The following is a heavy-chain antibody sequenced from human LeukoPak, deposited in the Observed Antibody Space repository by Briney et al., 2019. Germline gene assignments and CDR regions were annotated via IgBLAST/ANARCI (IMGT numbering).Heavy chain of an antibody. CDR1: GSSLSTPGMR. CDR2: IGWDDDK. Sequence: SGPALVKPTQTLTLTCSFSGSSLSTPGMRVSWIRQPPGKALEWLARIGWDDDKFYRTSLRTRLTISKDISKDQVVLTMTHMDPVDAGSYYCARVAYSGSYWTSFDYWGKGTLVIVSS. D-gene: IGHD1-26*01. V-gene: IGHV2-70*04. CDR3: ARVAYSGSYWTSFDY. J-gene: IGHJ4*02.